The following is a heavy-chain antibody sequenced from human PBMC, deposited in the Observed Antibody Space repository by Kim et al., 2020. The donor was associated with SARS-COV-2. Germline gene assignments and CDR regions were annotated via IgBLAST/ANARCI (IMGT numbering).Heavy chain of an antibody. CDR1: GGSISSGGYY. CDR2: IYYSGST. V-gene: IGHV4-31*03. J-gene: IGHJ4*02. D-gene: IGHD2-2*01. CDR3: AREKEVVPADTGVIDY. Sequence: SETLSLTCTVSGGSISSGGYYWSWIRQHPGKGLEWIGYIYYSGSTYYNPSLKSRVTISVDTSKNQFSLKLSSVTAADTAVYYCAREKEVVPADTGVIDYWGPGTLGTVSS.